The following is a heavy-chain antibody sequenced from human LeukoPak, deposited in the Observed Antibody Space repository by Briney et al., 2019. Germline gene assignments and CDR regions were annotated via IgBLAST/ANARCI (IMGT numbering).Heavy chain of an antibody. D-gene: IGHD2-21*02. V-gene: IGHV4-39*07. CDR1: GGSISSSSYY. Sequence: PSETLSLTCTVSGGSISSSSYYWGWIRQPPGKGLEWIGSIYYSGSTYYNPSLKSRVTISVDTSKNLFSLKLSSVTAADTAVYYCARFVVVTAILPLYYFDYWGQGTLVTVSS. J-gene: IGHJ4*02. CDR3: ARFVVVTAILPLYYFDY. CDR2: IYYSGST.